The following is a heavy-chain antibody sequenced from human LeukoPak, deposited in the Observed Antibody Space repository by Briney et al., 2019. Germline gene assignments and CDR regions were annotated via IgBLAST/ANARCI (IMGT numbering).Heavy chain of an antibody. Sequence: PGGSPRLSCAVSGFSFTNFWMSWVRQAPGRGLEWVANIHPEGNEKYHVESVKGRFTISRDNTKNLLFLQMNGLRVEDTAVYYCARGDAFSGDHRGQGTLVTVSS. V-gene: IGHV3-7*04. J-gene: IGHJ4*02. CDR1: GFSFTNFW. CDR2: IHPEGNEK. CDR3: ARGDAFSGDH.